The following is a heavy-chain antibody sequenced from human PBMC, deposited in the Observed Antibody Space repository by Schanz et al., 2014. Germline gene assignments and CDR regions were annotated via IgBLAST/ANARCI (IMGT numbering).Heavy chain of an antibody. CDR2: SSYDVSIK. CDR3: ARGPSRGTYYYGMDV. Sequence: QVQLVESGGGVVQPGGSLRLSCAASGFTFSSFGMHWVRQAPGKGLEWVALSSYDVSIKDYSDSVKGRFTISRDNSKDTLYLQMNSLRDEDTAVYYCARGPSRGTYYYGMDVWGQGTTVTVSS. J-gene: IGHJ6*02. D-gene: IGHD2-2*01. V-gene: IGHV3-30*19. CDR1: GFTFSSFG.